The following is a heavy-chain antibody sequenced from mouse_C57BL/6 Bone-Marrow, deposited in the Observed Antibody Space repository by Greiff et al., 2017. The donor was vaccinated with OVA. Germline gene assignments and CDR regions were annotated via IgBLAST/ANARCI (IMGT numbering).Heavy chain of an antibody. CDR1: GYSITSCYY. J-gene: IGHJ2*01. Sequence: EVKLQESGPGLVKPSQSLSLTCSVTGYSITSCYYWNWIRQSPRNKLEWMGYKSYDGSNNYNPSIKNRISITRDTSKNQSFLKLNSVTTEDTATCCCGRGGDPFDYWGQGTTLTVSS. V-gene: IGHV3-6*01. CDR2: KSYDGSN. CDR3: GRGGDPFDY. D-gene: IGHD2-13*01.